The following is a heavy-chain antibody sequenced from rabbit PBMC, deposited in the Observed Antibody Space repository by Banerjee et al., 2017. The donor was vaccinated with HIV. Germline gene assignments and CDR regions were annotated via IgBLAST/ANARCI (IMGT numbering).Heavy chain of an antibody. V-gene: IGHV1S45*01. CDR2: IYNGDGST. D-gene: IGHD8-1*01. CDR1: GFSFSSSYW. Sequence: QEQLEESGGDLVKPEGSLTLTCTASGFSFSSSYWICWVRQAPGKGLEWIGCIYNGDGSTYYASWAKGRFTITKASSTTVTLQMTSLTAADTATYFCARQPGSTYNLWGQGTLVTVS. J-gene: IGHJ4*01. CDR3: ARQPGSTYNL.